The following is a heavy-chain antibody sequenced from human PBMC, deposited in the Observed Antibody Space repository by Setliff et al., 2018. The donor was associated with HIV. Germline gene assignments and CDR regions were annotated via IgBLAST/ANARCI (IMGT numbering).Heavy chain of an antibody. V-gene: IGHV3-9*01. Sequence: GGSLRLSCAASGFTFSSYAMHWVRQAPGKGLEWVSGITWNSGSIAYADSVKGRLTISRDNAKNSLYLQMNSLRAEDTAVYFCARDVAVAGTEFWGQGTLVTVSS. J-gene: IGHJ4*02. CDR3: ARDVAVAGTEF. D-gene: IGHD6-19*01. CDR2: ITWNSGSI. CDR1: GFTFSSYA.